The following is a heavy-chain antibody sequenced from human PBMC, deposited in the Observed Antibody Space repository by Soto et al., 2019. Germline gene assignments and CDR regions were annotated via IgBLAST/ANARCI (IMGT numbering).Heavy chain of an antibody. D-gene: IGHD1-20*01. CDR1: GFSLSTSGVG. Sequence: GPTLVNTTQALTLTCTFSGFSLSTSGVGVGWIRQPPGKALEWLALIYWDDDERYSPSLKSRLTITKDTSKNQVVLTMTNMDPVDTATSYCAHLKYNWSKFDYWGQGTLVTVSS. V-gene: IGHV2-5*02. CDR3: AHLKYNWSKFDY. J-gene: IGHJ4*02. CDR2: IYWDDDE.